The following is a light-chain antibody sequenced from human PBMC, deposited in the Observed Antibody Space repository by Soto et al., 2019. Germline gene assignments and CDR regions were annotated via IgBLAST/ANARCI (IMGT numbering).Light chain of an antibody. Sequence: EIVLTQSPATLSLSPGERATLSCRASQSVSSYLAWYQQKPGQAPRPLIYDASNRATGIPARFSGSGSGTDFTLTISSLEPEDFAVYYCQQRSNWPPLNFGQGTRLEI. CDR2: DAS. V-gene: IGKV3-11*01. CDR3: QQRSNWPPLN. J-gene: IGKJ5*01. CDR1: QSVSSY.